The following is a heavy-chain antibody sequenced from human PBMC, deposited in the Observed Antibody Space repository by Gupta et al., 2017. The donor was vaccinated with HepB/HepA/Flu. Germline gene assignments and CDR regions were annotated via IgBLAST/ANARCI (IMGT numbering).Heavy chain of an antibody. V-gene: IGHV4-34*01. J-gene: IGHJ4*02. CDR3: ARAEDFWSGYYRH. Sequence: QVQLQQWGAGLLKPSETLSLTCAVYGGSFSGYYWSWIRQPPGKGLEWIGEINHSGSTNYNPSLKSRVTISVDTAKNQFSLKLSSVTAADTAVYYCARAEDFWSGYYRHWGQGTLVTVSS. D-gene: IGHD3-3*01. CDR1: GGSFSGYY. CDR2: INHSGST.